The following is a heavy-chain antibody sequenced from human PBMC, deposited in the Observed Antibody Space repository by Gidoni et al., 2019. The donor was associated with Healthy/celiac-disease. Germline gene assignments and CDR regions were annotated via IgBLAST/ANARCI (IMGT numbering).Heavy chain of an antibody. Sequence: EVQLVESGGGLVQPGGSLRLSCAASGFTFSSYSMNWVRQAPGKGLEWVSYIRSSSSTIYYADSVKGRFNISRENAKNSLYLQMNSLREEDTDVYYCARQRGDYWGQGTLVTVSS. D-gene: IGHD3-16*01. CDR3: ARQRGDY. V-gene: IGHV3-48*02. J-gene: IGHJ4*02. CDR2: IRSSSSTI. CDR1: GFTFSSYS.